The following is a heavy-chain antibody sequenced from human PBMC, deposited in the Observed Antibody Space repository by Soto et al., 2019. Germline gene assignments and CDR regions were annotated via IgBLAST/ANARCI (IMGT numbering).Heavy chain of an antibody. J-gene: IGHJ4*02. CDR2: INHSGST. Sequence: SETLSLTCAVYGGSFSGYYWSWIRQPPGKGLEWIGEINHSGSTNYNPSLKSRVTISVDTSKNQFSLKLSSVTAADTAVYYCARPLNQRGYSYVLFDYWGQGTLVTVSS. CDR1: GGSFSGYY. D-gene: IGHD5-18*01. CDR3: ARPLNQRGYSYVLFDY. V-gene: IGHV4-34*01.